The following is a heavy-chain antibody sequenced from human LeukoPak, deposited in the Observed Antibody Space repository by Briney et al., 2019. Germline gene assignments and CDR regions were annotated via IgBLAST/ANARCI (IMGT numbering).Heavy chain of an antibody. J-gene: IGHJ3*02. V-gene: IGHV5-51*01. Sequence: GESLKISCKGSGFSFTSYWIGWVRQMPGKGLEWMGIIYPGDSGTRYSPSFQGQVTISADKSISTAYLQWSSLKASDTAMYYCARSPPFEYCSGGSCYSEHDAFDIWGQGTMVTVSS. D-gene: IGHD2-15*01. CDR3: ARSPPFEYCSGGSCYSEHDAFDI. CDR2: IYPGDSGT. CDR1: GFSFTSYW.